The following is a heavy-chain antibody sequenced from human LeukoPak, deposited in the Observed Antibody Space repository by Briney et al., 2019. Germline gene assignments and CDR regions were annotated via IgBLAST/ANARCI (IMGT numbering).Heavy chain of an antibody. D-gene: IGHD3-3*01. CDR3: ARDRPFWN. CDR2: IKMDENIA. V-gene: IGHV3-74*01. CDR1: RLTNTNYW. Sequence: PGGSLRLSCAASRLTNTNYWMHWVRQVPGKGLVWVSRIKMDENIAYYADFVKGRFTISRDNAKSTVYLQMNSLRAEDTAVYYCARDRPFWNWGQGTLVTVSS. J-gene: IGHJ4*02.